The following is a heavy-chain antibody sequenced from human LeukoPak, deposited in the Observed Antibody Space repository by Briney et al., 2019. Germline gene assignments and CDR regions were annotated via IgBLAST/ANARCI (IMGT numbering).Heavy chain of an antibody. CDR3: TTDGEYYDFWSGYYDDFDY. V-gene: IGHV3-15*01. D-gene: IGHD3-3*01. Sequence: PGGSLRLSCVASGFNFRNSWMTWVRQAPGKGLEWVGRIKSKTDGGTTDYAAPVKGRFTISRDDSKNTLYLQMNSLKTEDTAVYYCTTDGEYYDFWSGYYDDFDYWGQGTLVTVSS. CDR2: IKSKTDGGTT. CDR1: GFNFRNSW. J-gene: IGHJ4*02.